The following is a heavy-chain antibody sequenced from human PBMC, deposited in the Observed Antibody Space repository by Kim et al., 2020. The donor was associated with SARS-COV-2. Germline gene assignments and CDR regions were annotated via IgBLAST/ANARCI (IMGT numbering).Heavy chain of an antibody. Sequence: SETLSLTCAVYGGSFSGYYWSWIRQPPGKGLEWIGEINHSGSTNYNPSLKSRVTISVDTSKNQFSLKLSSVTAADTAVYYCARQIKPIAAPSHDYFDYWGQGTLVTVSS. V-gene: IGHV4-34*01. J-gene: IGHJ4*02. CDR1: GGSFSGYY. D-gene: IGHD6-6*01. CDR2: INHSGST. CDR3: ARQIKPIAAPSHDYFDY.